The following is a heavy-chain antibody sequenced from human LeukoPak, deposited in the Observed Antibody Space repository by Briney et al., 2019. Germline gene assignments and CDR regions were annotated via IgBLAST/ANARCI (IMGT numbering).Heavy chain of an antibody. Sequence: GASVKVSCKGSGYTFTRYGISWVRQAPGQGLEWMGWISAYNGNTNYAHKLQGRVTMTTDTSTSTAYIELRSLRSDDRVVYYYARDSTAYCSGGSCYSTGFDYWGQGTLVTVSS. CDR2: ISAYNGNT. D-gene: IGHD2-15*01. CDR1: GYTFTRYG. J-gene: IGHJ4*02. CDR3: ARDSTAYCSGGSCYSTGFDY. V-gene: IGHV1-18*01.